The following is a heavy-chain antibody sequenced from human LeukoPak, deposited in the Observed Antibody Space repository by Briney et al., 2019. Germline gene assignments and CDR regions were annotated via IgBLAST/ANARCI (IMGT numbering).Heavy chain of an antibody. CDR1: GGSISSGGYY. CDR2: IYYSGST. V-gene: IGHV4-39*01. D-gene: IGHD3-3*01. Sequence: SETLSLTCTVSGGSISSGGYYWGWIRQPPGKGLEWIGSIYYSGSTYYNPSLKSRVTISVDTSKNQFSLKLSSVTAADTAVYYCASESGDFWSGFNYDYWGQGTLVTVSS. CDR3: ASESGDFWSGFNYDY. J-gene: IGHJ4*02.